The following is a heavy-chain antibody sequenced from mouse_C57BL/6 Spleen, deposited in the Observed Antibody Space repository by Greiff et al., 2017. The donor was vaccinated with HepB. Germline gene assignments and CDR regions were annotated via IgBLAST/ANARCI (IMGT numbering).Heavy chain of an antibody. V-gene: IGHV1-59*01. CDR2: IDPSDSYT. CDR1: GYTFTSYW. Sequence: VKLQQPGAELVRPGTSVKLSCKASGYTFTSYWMHWVKQRPGQGLEWIGVIDPSDSYTNYNQKFKGKATLTVDTSSSTAYMQLSSLTSEDSAVYYCARAGYYGSFDYWGQGTTLTVSS. D-gene: IGHD1-1*01. CDR3: ARAGYYGSFDY. J-gene: IGHJ2*01.